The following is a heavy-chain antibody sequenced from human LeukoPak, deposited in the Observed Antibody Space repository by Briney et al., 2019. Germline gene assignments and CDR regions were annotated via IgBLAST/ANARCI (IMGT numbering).Heavy chain of an antibody. J-gene: IGHJ4*02. CDR1: GFTFSSYS. V-gene: IGHV3-21*01. D-gene: IGHD6-19*01. Sequence: GGSLRLSYAASGFTFSSYSMNWVRQAPRKGLEWVSSISSSTIYIYYAHSVKGRFTISRDNAKNSLYLQMNRLRAEDTAVYYCARDISGWVDYWGQGTLVTVSS. CDR3: ARDISGWVDY. CDR2: ISSSTIYI.